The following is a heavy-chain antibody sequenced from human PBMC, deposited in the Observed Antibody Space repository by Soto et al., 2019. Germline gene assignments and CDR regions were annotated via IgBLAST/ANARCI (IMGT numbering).Heavy chain of an antibody. J-gene: IGHJ6*02. D-gene: IGHD2-21*02. Sequence: SLRLSCEASGFSFSTYSMHWVRQAPGKGLEWVSSIGRRSDIYYADSVKGRFTISRDNAKNSVSLQMNSLRDEDTAVYYCAREETAWPLAYGLDVWGQGTTVTVSS. CDR1: GFSFSTYS. CDR3: AREETAWPLAYGLDV. V-gene: IGHV3-21*01. CDR2: IGRRSDI.